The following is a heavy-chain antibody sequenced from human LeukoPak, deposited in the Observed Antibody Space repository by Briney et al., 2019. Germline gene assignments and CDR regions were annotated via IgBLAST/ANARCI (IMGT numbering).Heavy chain of an antibody. V-gene: IGHV3-9*01. D-gene: IGHD7-27*01. CDR2: ISWNSGSI. CDR3: ARDDLTGVWE. J-gene: IGHJ4*02. CDR1: GFTFDDYA. Sequence: PGRSLRLSCAASGFTFDDYAMHWVRQAPGKGLEWVSGISWNSGSIGYADSVKGRFTISRDNSKNTLYLQMNSLRAEDTAVYYCARDDLTGVWEWGQGTLVTVSS.